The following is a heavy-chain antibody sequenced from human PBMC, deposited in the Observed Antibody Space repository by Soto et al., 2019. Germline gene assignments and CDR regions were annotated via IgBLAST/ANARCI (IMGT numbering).Heavy chain of an antibody. CDR2: IYPDSGGT. CDR1: GYTFSGFY. V-gene: IGHV1-2*02. CDR3: RVTGVSEVDY. Sequence: GASVKVFCKTSGYTFSGFYIHWVRQAPGQGLESMGWIYPDSGGTDYAQKFQGRVTMTRDTSISTAYMKLSRLRSDDTAVYYCRVTGVSEVDYWGQGTLVTVSS. J-gene: IGHJ4*02. D-gene: IGHD2-8*01.